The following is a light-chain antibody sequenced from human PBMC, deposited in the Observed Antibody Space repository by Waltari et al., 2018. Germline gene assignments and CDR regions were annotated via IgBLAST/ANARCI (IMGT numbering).Light chain of an antibody. Sequence: DIMMTQSPASLAVSLAERATINCKSSQSTLFTSNNKNYFALYQQRPGQPPKLLIYWASTRESGVPDPFSGSGSGTDFTLTISSLQTEDVAVYYCQQYYSTPYTFGQGTKLEI. J-gene: IGKJ2*01. CDR3: QQYYSTPYT. V-gene: IGKV4-1*01. CDR2: WAS. CDR1: QSTLFTSNNKNY.